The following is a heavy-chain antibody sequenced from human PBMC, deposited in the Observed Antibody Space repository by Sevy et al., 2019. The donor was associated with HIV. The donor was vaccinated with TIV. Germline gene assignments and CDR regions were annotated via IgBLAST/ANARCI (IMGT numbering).Heavy chain of an antibody. D-gene: IGHD3-16*01. Sequence: HGESLKISCKGSGYSFSTNWIGWVRQVPGKGLEWVGIIYPGDSDTRYSPSFQGQVTIAADTSISTVYLYWSSLKTSDSAMYYCARQGYNYIWGTYNSPDYWGQGTLVTVSS. J-gene: IGHJ4*02. CDR1: GYSFSTNW. CDR2: IYPGDSDT. V-gene: IGHV5-51*01. CDR3: ARQGYNYIWGTYNSPDY.